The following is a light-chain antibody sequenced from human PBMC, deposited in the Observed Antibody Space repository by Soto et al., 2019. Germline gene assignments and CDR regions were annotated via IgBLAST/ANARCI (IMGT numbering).Light chain of an antibody. V-gene: IGKV3-20*01. Sequence: EIVLTQSPGTLSLSPGERATLSCRASQSVSSSYLAWYQQKPGQAPRLLIYGASSRATGIPDRFSGSGSGLDVTLTISSQGPEHIAEYYCQQSGSLQYTFGQGTKLEIK. CDR2: GAS. CDR1: QSVSSSY. CDR3: QQSGSLQYT. J-gene: IGKJ2*01.